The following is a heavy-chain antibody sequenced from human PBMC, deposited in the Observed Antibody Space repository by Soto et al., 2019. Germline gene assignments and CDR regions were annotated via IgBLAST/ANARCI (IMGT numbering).Heavy chain of an antibody. CDR3: ARIECSGGSCYSLAYYYYYGMDV. CDR1: GFTFSSYS. Sequence: TGGSLRLSCASSGFTFSSYSMNWVRQAPGKGLEWVSYISSSSSTIYYADSVKGRFTISRDNAKNSLYLQMNGLRDEDTAVYYCARIECSGGSCYSLAYYYYYGMDVWGQGTTVTVSS. V-gene: IGHV3-48*02. CDR2: ISSSSSTI. D-gene: IGHD2-15*01. J-gene: IGHJ6*02.